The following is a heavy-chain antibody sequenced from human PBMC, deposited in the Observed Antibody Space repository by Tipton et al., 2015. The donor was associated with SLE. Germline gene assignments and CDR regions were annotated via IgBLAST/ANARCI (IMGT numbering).Heavy chain of an antibody. CDR1: GGSVSSSSKY. Sequence: TLSLTCTVSGGSVSSSSKYWAWIRQIPGKGLEWIGSIYYSGRTYYNPSLKSRVTVSVDTSKNRFSLNLKSVTAADTAVYYCVVCSPSSCSYFDYWGQGRLVTVSS. CDR3: VVCSPSSCSYFDY. V-gene: IGHV4-39*07. D-gene: IGHD2-2*01. J-gene: IGHJ4*02. CDR2: IYYSGRT.